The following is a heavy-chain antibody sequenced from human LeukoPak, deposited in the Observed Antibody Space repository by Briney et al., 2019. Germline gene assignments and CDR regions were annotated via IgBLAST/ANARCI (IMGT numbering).Heavy chain of an antibody. CDR1: GGTFSSYA. CDR3: APSLSRDGYNIVDP. CDR2: IIPIFGTA. J-gene: IGHJ5*02. D-gene: IGHD5-24*01. V-gene: IGHV1-69*05. Sequence: SVKVSCKASGGTFSSYAISWVRQAPGQGLEWVGGIIPIFGTANYAQKFQGRVTITTDESTSTAYMELSSLRSEDTAVYYCAPSLSRDGYNIVDPWGQGTLVTVSS.